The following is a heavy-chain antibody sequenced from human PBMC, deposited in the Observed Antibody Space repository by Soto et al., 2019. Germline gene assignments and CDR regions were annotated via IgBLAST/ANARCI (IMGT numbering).Heavy chain of an antibody. CDR2: INPNSGGT. D-gene: IGHD2-21*02. CDR3: ARDYTSHIVVVTAIPGSLGFDP. J-gene: IGHJ5*02. CDR1: GYTFTGYY. Sequence: ASVKVSCKASGYTFTGYYMHWVRQAPGQGLEWMGWINPNSGGTNYAQKFQGWVTMTRDTSISTAYMELSRLRSDDTAVYYCARDYTSHIVVVTAIPGSLGFDPWGQGTLVTVSS. V-gene: IGHV1-2*04.